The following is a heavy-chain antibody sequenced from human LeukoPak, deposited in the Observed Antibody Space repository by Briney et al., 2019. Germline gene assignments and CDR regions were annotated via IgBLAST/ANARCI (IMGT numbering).Heavy chain of an antibody. CDR1: GFTFSNYA. V-gene: IGHV3-23*01. CDR3: ARGIYGDYDH. D-gene: IGHD4-17*01. J-gene: IGHJ1*01. CDR2: ISSSGGGT. Sequence: GGSLRLSCAASGFTFSNYAMSWVRQAPGKGLEWVSAISSSGGGTYYADSVKGRFTISRDNSKDTLSLQMNSPRAEDTAVYYCARGIYGDYDHWGQGTLVTVST.